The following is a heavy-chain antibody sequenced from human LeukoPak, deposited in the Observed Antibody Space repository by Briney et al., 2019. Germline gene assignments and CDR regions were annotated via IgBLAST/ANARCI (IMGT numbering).Heavy chain of an antibody. V-gene: IGHV1-2*02. CDR1: GYTFTGYY. D-gene: IGHD6-19*01. J-gene: IGHJ4*02. Sequence: GASVKVSRKASGYTFTGYYMHWVRQAPGQGLEWMGWINPNSGGTNYAQKFQGRVTMTRDTSISTAYMELSRLRSDDTAVYYCARDLRGWYGAGYYFDYWGQGTLVTVSS. CDR2: INPNSGGT. CDR3: ARDLRGWYGAGYYFDY.